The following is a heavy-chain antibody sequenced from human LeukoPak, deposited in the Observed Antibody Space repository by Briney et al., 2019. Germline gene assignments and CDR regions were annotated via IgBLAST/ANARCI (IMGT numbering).Heavy chain of an antibody. Sequence: GRSLRLSCAASGFTFNTHWMTWVRQPPGKGLEWVANINQGGSEKYYLDSVKGRFTISRDDAKNSLYLQMNSLRVEDTAVYYCARDRDYFASWGLGTLVTVSS. CDR3: ARDRDYFAS. V-gene: IGHV3-7*03. CDR1: GFTFNTHW. CDR2: INQGGSEK. J-gene: IGHJ4*02. D-gene: IGHD3-10*01.